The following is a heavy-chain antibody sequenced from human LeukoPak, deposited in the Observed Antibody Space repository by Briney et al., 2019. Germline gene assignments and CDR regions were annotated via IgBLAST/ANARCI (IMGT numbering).Heavy chain of an antibody. Sequence: ASVKVSCKASGYTFTGYYMHWVRQAPGQGLGWMGCINPNSGGTKYAQKFQGRATMTRDTSISTAYMELNGLRSDDTAIYYCASIAARRDLRPPVPWGQGTLVTVSS. V-gene: IGHV1-2*02. CDR1: GYTFTGYY. CDR3: ASIAARRDLRPPVP. CDR2: INPNSGGT. J-gene: IGHJ5*02. D-gene: IGHD6-6*01.